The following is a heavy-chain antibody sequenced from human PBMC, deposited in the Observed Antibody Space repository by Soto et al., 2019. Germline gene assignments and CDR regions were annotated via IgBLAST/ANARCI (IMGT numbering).Heavy chain of an antibody. J-gene: IGHJ4*02. D-gene: IGHD3-22*01. CDR3: ARDLRTHYYDSSGYYSPVY. Sequence: GGSLRLSCAASGFTFSSYWMHWVRQAPGKGLVWVSYINSVGSSTNYADSVKGRFTISRDNAKNTLFLQMNSLRAEDTAVYYWARDLRTHYYDSSGYYSPVYWGQGTLVTVSS. CDR1: GFTFSSYW. CDR2: INSVGSST. V-gene: IGHV3-74*01.